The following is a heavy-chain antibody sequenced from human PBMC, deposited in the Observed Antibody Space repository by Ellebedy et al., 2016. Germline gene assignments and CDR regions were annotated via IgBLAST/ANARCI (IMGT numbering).Heavy chain of an antibody. CDR2: IKSETDGGTT. CDR1: GFTFNNAW. J-gene: IGHJ5*02. V-gene: IGHV3-15*01. Sequence: GGSLRLSCVASGFTFNNAWMNWVRQAPGKGLEWVGRIKSETDGGTTEFAAPVKGRFSIFRDDSKNSLHLQMNRLEMEDTAVYYCTADMEGLGPAGSRFDPWGQGTLVTVSS. D-gene: IGHD3-16*01. CDR3: TADMEGLGPAGSRFDP.